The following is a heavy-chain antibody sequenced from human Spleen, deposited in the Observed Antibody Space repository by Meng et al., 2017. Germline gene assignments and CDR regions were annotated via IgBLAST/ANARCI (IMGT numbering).Heavy chain of an antibody. CDR1: GGSISSGDFY. CDR3: TRKDGYNIIDY. CDR2: IYYSGST. Sequence: QVQLQESAPGLVKPSQPLSLTRTVSGGSISSGDFYWSWIRQHPGKGLEWIGYIYYSGSTYYNPSLKSRVTISVDTSKNQFSLKLSSVTAADTAVYYCTRKDGYNIIDYWGQGTLVTVSS. D-gene: IGHD5-24*01. V-gene: IGHV4-31*03. J-gene: IGHJ4*02.